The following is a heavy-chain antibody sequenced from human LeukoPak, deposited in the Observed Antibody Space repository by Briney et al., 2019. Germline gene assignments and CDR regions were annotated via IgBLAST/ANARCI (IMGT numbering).Heavy chain of an antibody. CDR1: GGSFSGYY. Sequence: PSETLSLTCAVYGGSFSGYYWSWIRQPPGKGLEWIGEINHSGSTNYNPSLKSRVTISVDTSKNRFSLKLSSVTAADTAVYYCARGRMVRGVNYWGQGTLVTVSS. J-gene: IGHJ4*02. V-gene: IGHV4-34*01. D-gene: IGHD3-10*01. CDR3: ARGRMVRGVNY. CDR2: INHSGST.